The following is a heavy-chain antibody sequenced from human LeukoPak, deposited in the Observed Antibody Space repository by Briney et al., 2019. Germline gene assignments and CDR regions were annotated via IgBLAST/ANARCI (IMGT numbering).Heavy chain of an antibody. CDR2: MNPNSGNT. D-gene: IGHD6-19*01. V-gene: IGHV1-8*01. J-gene: IGHJ5*02. CDR1: GYTFTSYD. CDR3: ARGYSSGWYDWFDP. Sequence: ASVKVSCEASGYTFTSYDINWVRQAPGQGLERMGWMNPNSGNTGYAQKFQGRVTMTRNTSISTAYMELSSLRSEDTAVYYCARGYSSGWYDWFDPWGQGTLVTVSS.